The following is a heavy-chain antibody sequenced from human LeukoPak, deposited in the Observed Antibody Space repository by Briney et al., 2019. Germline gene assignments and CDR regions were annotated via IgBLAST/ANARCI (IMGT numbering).Heavy chain of an antibody. CDR2: IHNSGRT. J-gene: IGHJ4*02. CDR3: SSGSGYRIEN. D-gene: IGHD6-13*01. Sequence: SETLSLTCTVSGGSISSYYWSWIRQPPGKGLEWIGYIHNSGRTNYNPSLKGRVTISVDTSKNQFSLKLSSVTTADTAVYHCSSGSGYRIENWGQGTLVTVSS. V-gene: IGHV4-59*01. CDR1: GGSISSYY.